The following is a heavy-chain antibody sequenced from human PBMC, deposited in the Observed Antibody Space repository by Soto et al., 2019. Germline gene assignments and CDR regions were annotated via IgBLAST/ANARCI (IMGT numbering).Heavy chain of an antibody. CDR2: IKQDGSEK. CDR3: SAFSALGYFDY. D-gene: IGHD6-6*01. CDR1: GFTFSSYW. V-gene: IGHV3-7*01. Sequence: GGSLRLSCAASGFTFSSYWMSWVRQAPGKGLEWVANIKQDGSEKYYVDSVKGRFTISRDNAKNSLYLQMNSLRAEDTAVYYCSAFSALGYFDYWGQGTLVTVSS. J-gene: IGHJ4*02.